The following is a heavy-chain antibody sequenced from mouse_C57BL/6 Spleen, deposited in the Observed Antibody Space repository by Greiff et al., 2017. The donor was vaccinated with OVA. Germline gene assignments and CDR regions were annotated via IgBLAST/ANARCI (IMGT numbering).Heavy chain of an antibody. D-gene: IGHD2-4*01. J-gene: IGHJ4*01. V-gene: IGHV5-6*01. CDR2: ISSGGSYT. Sequence: EMQGVESGGDLVKPGGSLKLSCAASGFTFSSYGMSWVRQTPDKRLEWVATISSGGSYTYYPDSVKGRFTISRDNAKNTLYLQMSSLKSEDTAMYYCARHYYDYGYAMDYWGQGTSVTVSS. CDR3: ARHYYDYGYAMDY. CDR1: GFTFSSYG.